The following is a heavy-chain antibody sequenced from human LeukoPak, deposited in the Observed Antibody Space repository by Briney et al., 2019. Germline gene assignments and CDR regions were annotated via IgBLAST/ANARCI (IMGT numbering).Heavy chain of an antibody. CDR1: GGSISSYY. Sequence: SETLSLTCTVSGGSISSYYWSWIRHPPGKGLEWIGYIYYSGSTNYNPSLKSRVTISVDTSKNQFSLKLSSVTAADTAVYYCARVDYYGSGSLDYWGQGTLVTVSS. J-gene: IGHJ4*02. V-gene: IGHV4-59*01. CDR2: IYYSGST. CDR3: ARVDYYGSGSLDY. D-gene: IGHD3-10*01.